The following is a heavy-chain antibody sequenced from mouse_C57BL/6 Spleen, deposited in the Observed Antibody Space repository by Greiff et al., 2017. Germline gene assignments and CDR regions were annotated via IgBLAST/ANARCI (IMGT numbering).Heavy chain of an antibody. CDR3: ARGDYYGSSYGWYFDV. CDR2: IYPGDGDT. Sequence: QVQLQQSGAELVKPGASVKISCKASGYAFSSYWMNWVKQRPGKGLEWIGQIYPGDGDTNYNGKFKGKATLTADKSSSTAYMQLSSLTSEDSAVYFCARGDYYGSSYGWYFDVWGTGTTVTVSS. V-gene: IGHV1-80*01. CDR1: GYAFSSYW. J-gene: IGHJ1*03. D-gene: IGHD1-1*01.